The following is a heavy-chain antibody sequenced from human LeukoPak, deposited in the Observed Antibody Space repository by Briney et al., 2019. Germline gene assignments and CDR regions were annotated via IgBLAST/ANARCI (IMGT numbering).Heavy chain of an antibody. D-gene: IGHD5-18*01. Sequence: GGSLRLSCAASGFTFSSYNMNWVRQVPGKGLGWVSSIGSRSEYTHYADSVKGRLTTSRDHARTSLYLQMNSLRAEDTAVYYCARVGDTYGYYTYFWGQGALVTVSS. CDR1: GFTFSSYN. V-gene: IGHV3-21*01. CDR2: IGSRSEYT. CDR3: ARVGDTYGYYTYF. J-gene: IGHJ4*02.